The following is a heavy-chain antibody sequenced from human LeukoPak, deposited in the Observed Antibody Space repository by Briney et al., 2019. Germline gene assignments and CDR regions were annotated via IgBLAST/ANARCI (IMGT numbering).Heavy chain of an antibody. CDR2: INHSGST. CDR3: ASHPLGYDFWPL. J-gene: IGHJ4*02. CDR1: GGSFSGYY. V-gene: IGHV4-34*01. Sequence: SETLSLTCAVYGGSFSGYYWSWIRQPPGKGLEWIGEINHSGSTNYNPSLKSRVTISVDTSKNQFSLKLSSVTAADTAVYYCASHPLGYDFWPLWSQGTLVTVSS. D-gene: IGHD3-3*01.